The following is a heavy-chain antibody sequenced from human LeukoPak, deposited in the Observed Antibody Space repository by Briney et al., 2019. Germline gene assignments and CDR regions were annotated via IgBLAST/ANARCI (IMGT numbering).Heavy chain of an antibody. CDR1: GFTFTSSA. V-gene: IGHV1-58*02. D-gene: IGHD6-13*01. CDR2: IVVGSSNT. Sequence: SVKVSCKASGFTFTSSAMQWVRQARGQRLEWIGWIVVGSSNTNHAQKFQERVTITRDMSTSTAYTELSSLRSEDTAVYYCAADSGISAAAGAQVDWYFDLWGRGTLVTVSS. CDR3: AADSGISAAAGAQVDWYFDL. J-gene: IGHJ2*01.